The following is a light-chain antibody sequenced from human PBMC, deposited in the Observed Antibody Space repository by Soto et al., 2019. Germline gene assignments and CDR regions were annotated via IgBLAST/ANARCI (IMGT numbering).Light chain of an antibody. CDR3: CSYAGSSTYV. J-gene: IGLJ1*01. V-gene: IGLV2-23*02. CDR1: SSDVGTYHL. CDR2: EVS. Sequence: QSALTQPASVSGSPGQSITISCTGTSSDVGTYHLVSWYQQHPGKAPKLMIYEVSKRPSGVSNRFSGSKSGNTASLTMSGLHAEDEADYYCCSYAGSSTYVFGIGTKLTVL.